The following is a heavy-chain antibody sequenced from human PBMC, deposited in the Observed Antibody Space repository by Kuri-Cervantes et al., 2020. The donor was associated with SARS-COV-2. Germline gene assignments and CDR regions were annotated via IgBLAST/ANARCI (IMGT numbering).Heavy chain of an antibody. CDR3: AIFFIPGVVDY. V-gene: IGHV5-51*01. J-gene: IGHJ4*02. D-gene: IGHD2-21*01. Sequence: GESLKISCKGSGYSFANYWIGWVRQMPGKGLEWMGVIYLGDSDTRYSPSFQGQVTISADKSISTAYLQWSSLRASDTAIYYCAIFFIPGVVDYWGPGTLVTVSS. CDR1: GYSFANYW. CDR2: IYLGDSDT.